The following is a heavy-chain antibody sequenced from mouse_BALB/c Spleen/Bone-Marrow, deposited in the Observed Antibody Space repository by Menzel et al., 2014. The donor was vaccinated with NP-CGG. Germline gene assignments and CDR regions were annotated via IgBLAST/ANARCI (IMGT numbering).Heavy chain of an antibody. Sequence: QVQLQQSGPELVRPGVSVKISCKGSGYTFTDYAMHWVKQSHAKSLEGFGVISTYSGNTNYNQKFKGKATMTVDKSSSTAYMEPARLTSEDSAIYYCARSGYGYDWFAYWGQGTLVTVSA. CDR1: GYTFTDYA. CDR3: ARSGYGYDWFAY. CDR2: ISTYSGNT. V-gene: IGHV1-67*01. D-gene: IGHD2-2*01. J-gene: IGHJ3*01.